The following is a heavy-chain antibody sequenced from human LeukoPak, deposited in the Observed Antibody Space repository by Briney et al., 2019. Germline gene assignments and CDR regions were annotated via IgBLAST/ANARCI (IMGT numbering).Heavy chain of an antibody. D-gene: IGHD6-13*01. Sequence: PGGSLRLSCAASGFTFSSYEMNWVRQAPGKGLEWVSYISSSGSTIYYADSVKGRFTISRDNAKNTLYLQLNSLRADDTAVYYCARDPGYSSSGAAFDIWGQGTMVTVSS. CDR2: ISSSGSTI. CDR1: GFTFSSYE. J-gene: IGHJ3*02. V-gene: IGHV3-48*03. CDR3: ARDPGYSSSGAAFDI.